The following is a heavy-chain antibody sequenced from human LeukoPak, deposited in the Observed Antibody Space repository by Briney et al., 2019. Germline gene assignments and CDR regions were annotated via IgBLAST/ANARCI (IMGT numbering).Heavy chain of an antibody. D-gene: IGHD5-18*01. CDR2: INHSGST. J-gene: IGHJ4*02. CDR3: ARGCSYGYDY. V-gene: IGHV4-34*01. CDR1: GGSFGGYY. Sequence: SETLSLTCAVYGGSFGGYYWSWIRQPPGKGLEWIGEINHSGSTNYNPSLKSRVTISVDTSKNQFSLKLSPVTAADTAVYYCARGCSYGYDYWGQGTLVTVSS.